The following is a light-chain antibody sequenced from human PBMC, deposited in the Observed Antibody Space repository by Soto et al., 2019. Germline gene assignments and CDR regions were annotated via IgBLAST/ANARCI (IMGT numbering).Light chain of an antibody. CDR2: GAS. J-gene: IGKJ4*01. CDR3: PQYDSSPLT. V-gene: IGKV3-20*01. Sequence: EIVLTQSPGTLSLSPGERATLSCRASQSVSSSYLAWYQQKPGQPPRLLIYGASSSATGIPDRFSGSGSGPDFTLTISRLEPDDFAVYYCPQYDSSPLTFGGGTTVEIK. CDR1: QSVSSSY.